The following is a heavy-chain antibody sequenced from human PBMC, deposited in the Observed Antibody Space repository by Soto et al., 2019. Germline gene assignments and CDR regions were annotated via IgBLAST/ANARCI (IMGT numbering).Heavy chain of an antibody. Sequence: LSLTCTVSGGSISSYYWSWIRQPPGKGLEWIGYIYYSGSTNYNPSLKSRVTISVDTSKNQFSLKLSSVTAAGTAVYYCASSTVARFDYWGQGTLVTVSS. J-gene: IGHJ4*02. D-gene: IGHD4-17*01. CDR2: IYYSGST. V-gene: IGHV4-59*01. CDR1: GGSISSYY. CDR3: ASSTVARFDY.